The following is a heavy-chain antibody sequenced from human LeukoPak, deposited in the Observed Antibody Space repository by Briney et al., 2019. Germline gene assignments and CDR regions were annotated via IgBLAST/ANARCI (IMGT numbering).Heavy chain of an antibody. CDR3: AISGSYYGAFDI. D-gene: IGHD1-26*01. Sequence: GASVNVSCKVSGYTLTELSMHWVRQAPGKGLEWMGGFDPEDGETIYAQKFQGRVTMTEDTPTDTAYMELSSLRSEDTAVYYCAISGSYYGAFDIWGQGTMVTVSS. CDR2: FDPEDGET. V-gene: IGHV1-24*01. CDR1: GYTLTELS. J-gene: IGHJ3*02.